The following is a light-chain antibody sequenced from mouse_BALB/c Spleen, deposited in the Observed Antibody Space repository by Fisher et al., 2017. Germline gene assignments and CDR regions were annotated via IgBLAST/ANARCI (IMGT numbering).Light chain of an antibody. CDR1: SSVSY. Sequence: IVITQSTAIMSASPGEKVTMTCSASSSVSYMYWYQQKPGSSPRLLIYDTSNLASGVPVRFSGSGSGTSYSLTISSMEAEDAATYYCHQYHRSPFTFGSGTKLEIK. CDR3: HQYHRSPFT. J-gene: IGKJ4*01. CDR2: DTS. V-gene: IGKV4-55*01.